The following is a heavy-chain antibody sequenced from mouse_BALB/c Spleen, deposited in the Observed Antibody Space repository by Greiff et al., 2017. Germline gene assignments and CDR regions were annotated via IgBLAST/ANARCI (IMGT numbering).Heavy chain of an antibody. CDR3: ARTHLYYDYDVGFAY. CDR2: ISSGGSYT. Sequence: EVKLVESGGDLVKPGGSLKLSCAASGFTFSSYGMSWVRQTPDKRLEWVATISSGGSYTYYPDSVKGRFTISRDNAKNTLYLQMSSLKSEDTAMYYCARTHLYYDYDVGFAYWGQGTLVTVSA. CDR1: GFTFSSYG. D-gene: IGHD2-4*01. J-gene: IGHJ3*01. V-gene: IGHV5-6*01.